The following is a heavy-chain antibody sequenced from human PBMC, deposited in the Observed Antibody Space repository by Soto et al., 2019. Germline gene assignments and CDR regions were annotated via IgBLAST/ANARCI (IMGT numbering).Heavy chain of an antibody. Sequence: SETLSLTCTVSGGSISSSSYYWGWIRQPPGKGLEWIGSIYYSGSTYYNPSLKSRVTISVDTSKNQFSLKLSSVTAADTAVYYCARRNYDYIWGSYRGEDAFDIWGQGTMVTVSS. CDR1: GGSISSSSYY. CDR2: IYYSGST. D-gene: IGHD3-16*02. CDR3: ARRNYDYIWGSYRGEDAFDI. J-gene: IGHJ3*02. V-gene: IGHV4-39*01.